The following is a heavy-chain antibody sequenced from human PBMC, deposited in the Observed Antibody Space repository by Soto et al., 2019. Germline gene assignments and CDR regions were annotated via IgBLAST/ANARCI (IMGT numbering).Heavy chain of an antibody. CDR2: IYYRGST. J-gene: IGHJ3*02. V-gene: IGHV4-39*01. Sequence: APETLSLTWTVSAGSISRELYYWGWLRQPPGKGLQWIGNIYYRGSTNYNPSLKSPVTISVDTSKNQFSLKLSSVTAADTAVYYCARQTDDSYTSNAFDIWGQGTMVT. CDR1: AGSISRELYY. D-gene: IGHD3-16*01. CDR3: ARQTDDSYTSNAFDI.